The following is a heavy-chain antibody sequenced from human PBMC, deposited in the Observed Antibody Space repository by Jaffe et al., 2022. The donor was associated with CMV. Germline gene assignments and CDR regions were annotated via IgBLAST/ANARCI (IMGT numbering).Heavy chain of an antibody. CDR2: ISGSGGST. Sequence: EVQLVESGGGLVQPGGSLRLSCAASGFTFSSYAMSWVRQAPGKGLEWVSAISGSGGSTYYADSVKGRFTISRDNSKNTLYLQMNSLRAEDTAVYYCAKRGSGYYYRAHNWFDPWGQGTLVTVSS. CDR3: AKRGSGYYYRAHNWFDP. J-gene: IGHJ5*02. CDR1: GFTFSSYA. V-gene: IGHV3-23*04. D-gene: IGHD3-22*01.